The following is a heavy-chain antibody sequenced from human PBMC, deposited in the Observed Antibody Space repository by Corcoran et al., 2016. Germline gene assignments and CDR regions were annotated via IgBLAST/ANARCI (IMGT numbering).Heavy chain of an antibody. Sequence: QVTLKESGPALVKPTQTLTLTCTFTGFSLTPGGMRVSWIRQPPGKALEWLARIDWDDDKYYKTSLRTRLTISKDTSKNQVVLTMTNMDPVDTATYYCARMGGGYYFDYWGQGALVTVSS. V-gene: IGHV2-70*04. CDR1: GFSLTPGGMR. J-gene: IGHJ4*02. CDR3: ARMGGGYYFDY. CDR2: IDWDDDK.